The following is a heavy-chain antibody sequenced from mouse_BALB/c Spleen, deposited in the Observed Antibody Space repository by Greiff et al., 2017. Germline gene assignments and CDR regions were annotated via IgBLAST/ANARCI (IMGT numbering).Heavy chain of an antibody. V-gene: IGHV1-15*01. J-gene: IGHJ3*01. Sequence: VQLKESGAELVRPGASVTLSCKASGYTFTDYEMHWVKQTPVHGLEWIGAIDPETGGTAYNQKFKGKATLTADKSSSTAYMELRSLTSEDSAVYYCTRWGDALAYWGQGTLVTVSA. CDR3: TRWGDALAY. D-gene: IGHD3-3*01. CDR1: GYTFTDYE. CDR2: IDPETGGT.